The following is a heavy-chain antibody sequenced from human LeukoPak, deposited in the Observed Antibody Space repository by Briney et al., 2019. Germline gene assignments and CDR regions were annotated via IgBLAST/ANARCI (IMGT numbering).Heavy chain of an antibody. J-gene: IGHJ4*02. CDR3: GTLLSNGPFDY. CDR2: IYPNSGAT. Sequence: ASVKVSCKASGYTFTGYYMHWVRQAPGQGLAWMGYIYPNSGATKSAQKFQGGVTMTRDTSISTAYMELSGLGSDDTAVYYCGTLLSNGPFDYWGQGSLVTVSS. CDR1: GYTFTGYY. V-gene: IGHV1-2*02.